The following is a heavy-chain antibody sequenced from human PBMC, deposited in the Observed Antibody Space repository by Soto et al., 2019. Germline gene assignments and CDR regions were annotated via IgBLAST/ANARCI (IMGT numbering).Heavy chain of an antibody. J-gene: IGHJ4*02. CDR2: INHSGST. Sequence: SETLSLTCAVYGGSFSGYYWSWICQPPGRGLESIGEINHSGSTNYNPSLKSRVTISVDTSKNQYSLRVSSVTAAHRAVYYWARPQRIQPERARQGVNWGQETLDTVSS. D-gene: IGHD5-18*01. V-gene: IGHV4-34*01. CDR1: GGSFSGYY. CDR3: ARPQRIQPERARQGVN.